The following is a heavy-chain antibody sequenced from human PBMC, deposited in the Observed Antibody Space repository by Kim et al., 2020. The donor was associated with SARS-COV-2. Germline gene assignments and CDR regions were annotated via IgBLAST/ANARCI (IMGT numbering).Heavy chain of an antibody. D-gene: IGHD6-13*01. V-gene: IGHV5-51*01. CDR2: IYPGDSDT. CDR3: ARRGGIEGIAAAEYYYYYGMDV. J-gene: IGHJ6*02. CDR1: GYSFTSYW. Sequence: GESLKISCKGSGYSFTSYWIGWVRQMPGKGLEWMGIIYPGDSDTRYSPSFQGQVTISADKSISTAYLQWSSLKASDTAMYYCARRGGIEGIAAAEYYYYYGMDVWGQGTTVTVSS.